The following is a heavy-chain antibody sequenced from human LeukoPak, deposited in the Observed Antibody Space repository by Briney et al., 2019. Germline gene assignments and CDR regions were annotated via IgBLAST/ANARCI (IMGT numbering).Heavy chain of an antibody. V-gene: IGHV1-8*01. D-gene: IGHD1-1*01. CDR1: GYTFTSYD. CDR3: ARVLDPNYGMDV. J-gene: IGHJ6*02. Sequence: GASVKVSCKASGYTFTSYDINWVRQATGQGLEWMGWMNPNSGNTGYAQKFQGRVTMTRNTYISTAYMELSSLRSEDTAVYYCARVLDPNYGMDVWGQGTTVTVSS. CDR2: MNPNSGNT.